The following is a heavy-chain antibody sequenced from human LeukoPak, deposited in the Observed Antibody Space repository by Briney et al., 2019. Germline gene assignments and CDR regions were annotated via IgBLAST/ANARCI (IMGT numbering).Heavy chain of an antibody. CDR2: INHSGST. CDR3: ARHYTRSSWYVGYNWFDP. Sequence: SETLSLTCAVYGGSFRGYSWTWIRQSPGKGLEWIGEINHSGSTNYNPSLKSRVTISVDTSKNQFSLKLSSVTAADTAVYYCARHYTRSSWYVGYNWFDPWGQGTLVTVSS. J-gene: IGHJ5*02. D-gene: IGHD6-13*01. V-gene: IGHV4-34*01. CDR1: GGSFRGYS.